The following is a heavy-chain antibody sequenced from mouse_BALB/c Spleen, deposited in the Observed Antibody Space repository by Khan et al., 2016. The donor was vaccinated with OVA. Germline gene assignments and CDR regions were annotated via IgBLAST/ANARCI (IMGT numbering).Heavy chain of an antibody. Sequence: QVQLKQSGAELVRPGTSVKMSCKAAGYTFTNYWIGWVKQRPGHGLEWIGDTYPGGGYTNYNEKFKGKATLTADTSSSTAYMQLSGLTSDDSAIYYCSRRGAARATGDYFDCWGQGTTLTVSS. CDR2: TYPGGGYT. V-gene: IGHV1-63*02. CDR3: SRRGAARATGDYFDC. CDR1: GYTFTNYW. D-gene: IGHD3-1*01. J-gene: IGHJ2*01.